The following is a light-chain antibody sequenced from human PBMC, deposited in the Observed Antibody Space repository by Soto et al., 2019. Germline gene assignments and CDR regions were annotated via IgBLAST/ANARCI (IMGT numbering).Light chain of an antibody. CDR2: GAF. CDR3: QQYKNWPPLT. Sequence: EIVMTQSPATLSVSPGETATLSCRASQSVSYNLAWYQQKPGQGPRLLIYGAFTRATGIPARFSGSGSGTEVTLPISSLQSEDFAVYYCQQYKNWPPLTFGGGTTVEIK. V-gene: IGKV3-15*01. J-gene: IGKJ4*01. CDR1: QSVSYN.